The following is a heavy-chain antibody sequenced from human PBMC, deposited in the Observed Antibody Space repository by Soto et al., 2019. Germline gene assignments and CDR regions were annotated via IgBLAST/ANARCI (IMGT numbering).Heavy chain of an antibody. CDR1: GFTFSSYG. V-gene: IGHV3-30*18. CDR2: ISYDGSNK. D-gene: IGHD6-19*01. CDR3: AKDPLGYSSGFPGGLGPGSLDY. J-gene: IGHJ4*02. Sequence: GGSLRLSCAASGFTFSSYGMHWVRQAPGKGLEWVAVISYDGSNKYYADSVKGRFTISRDNSKNTLYLQMNSLRAEDTAVYYCAKDPLGYSSGFPGGLGPGSLDYWGQGTLVTVSS.